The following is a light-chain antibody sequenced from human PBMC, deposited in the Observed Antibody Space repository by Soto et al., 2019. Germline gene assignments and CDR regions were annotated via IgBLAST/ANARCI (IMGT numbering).Light chain of an antibody. CDR1: SCDVGGFEY. CDR2: DVT. CDR3: GSITRSSTSV. V-gene: IGLV2-14*01. Sequence: QSALSQPASVSGSPGQSITISCTGTSCDVGGFEYVSWYQHQPGTAPKLIIYDVTKRPAGVSNRFSGSKSGNTASLTISGIQAEDEGDYYCGSITRSSTSVFGTGTKLTVL. J-gene: IGLJ1*01.